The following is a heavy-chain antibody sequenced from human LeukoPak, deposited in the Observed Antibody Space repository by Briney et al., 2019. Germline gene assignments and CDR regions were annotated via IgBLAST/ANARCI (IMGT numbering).Heavy chain of an antibody. CDR1: GGSISSYY. D-gene: IGHD3-16*01. J-gene: IGHJ5*02. V-gene: IGHV4-59*01. CDR2: IHYSGDI. Sequence: PSETLSLTCTVSGGSISSYYWSWIRQPPGKGLEWIGNIHYSGDITYNPSLKSRITISLDTSRNQVSLKLSSVTAADTAVYYCAGEHAYGGEDLFDPWGQGTLVTVSS. CDR3: AGEHAYGGEDLFDP.